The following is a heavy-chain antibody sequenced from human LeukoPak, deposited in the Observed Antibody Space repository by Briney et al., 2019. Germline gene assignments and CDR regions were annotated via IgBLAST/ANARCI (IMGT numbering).Heavy chain of an antibody. CDR2: IYSGGST. CDR1: GFTVSSNY. J-gene: IGHJ6*02. CDR3: ARDLGYCSSTSCSHYGMDV. D-gene: IGHD2-2*03. Sequence: GGSLRLSCAASGFTVSSNYMSWVRQAPGKGLEWVSVIYSGGSTYYADSVKGRFTISRDNSKNSLYLQMNSLRAEDTAVYYCARDLGYCSSTSCSHYGMDVWGQGTTVTVSS. V-gene: IGHV3-53*01.